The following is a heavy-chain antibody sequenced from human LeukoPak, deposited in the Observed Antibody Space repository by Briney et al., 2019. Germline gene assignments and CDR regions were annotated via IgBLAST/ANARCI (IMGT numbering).Heavy chain of an antibody. CDR1: GFTFSSYG. V-gene: IGHV3-23*01. CDR2: ITGRGEST. J-gene: IGHJ4*02. CDR3: AKDRRLASFDY. D-gene: IGHD6-25*01. Sequence: GGSLRLSCAASGFTFSSYGMNWVRQAPGKGLEWVLGITGRGESTYYADSVKGRFTISRDNSKNTLYLHMNSLRAGDTAIYYCAKDRRLASFDYGGQGTLVTVSS.